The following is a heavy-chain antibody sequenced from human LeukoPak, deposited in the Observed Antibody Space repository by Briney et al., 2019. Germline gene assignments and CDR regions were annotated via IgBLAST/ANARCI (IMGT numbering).Heavy chain of an antibody. CDR2: ISGSGGST. CDR3: AKFGYCSGGSCHLDYYYYYYMDV. CDR1: GFTVSSNY. D-gene: IGHD2-15*01. V-gene: IGHV3-23*01. J-gene: IGHJ6*03. Sequence: PGGSLRLSCAASGFTVSSNYMSWVRQAPGKGLEWVSAISGSGGSTYYADSVKGRFTISRDNSKNTLYLQMNSLRAEDTAVYYCAKFGYCSGGSCHLDYYYYYYMDVWGKGTTVTVSS.